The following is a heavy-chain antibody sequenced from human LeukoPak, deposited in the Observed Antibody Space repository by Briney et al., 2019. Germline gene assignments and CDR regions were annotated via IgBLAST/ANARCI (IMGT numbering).Heavy chain of an antibody. CDR2: IYYSGSA. CDR3: ARSPGCGGSCYSGNYYYYGMDV. D-gene: IGHD2-15*01. Sequence: SETLSPTCTVSGGSISSYYWSWIRQPPGKGLEWIGYIYYSGSANYNPSLKSRVTISVDTSKNQFSLKLSSVTAADTAVYYCARSPGCGGSCYSGNYYYYGMDVWGKGTTVTVSS. J-gene: IGHJ6*04. V-gene: IGHV4-59*01. CDR1: GGSISSYY.